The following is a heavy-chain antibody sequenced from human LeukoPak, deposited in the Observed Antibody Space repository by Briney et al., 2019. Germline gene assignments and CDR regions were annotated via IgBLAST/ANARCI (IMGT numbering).Heavy chain of an antibody. V-gene: IGHV1-8*01. Sequence: ASVKVSCKASGYTFTSYDINWVRQAAGQGLEWMGWMNPNSGNTGYAQKFQGRVTMTRNTSISTAYMELSSLRSEDTAVYYCARVLRRATDFRMDVWGQGTTVTVSS. CDR1: GYTFTSYD. CDR2: MNPNSGNT. D-gene: IGHD1-26*01. CDR3: ARVLRRATDFRMDV. J-gene: IGHJ6*02.